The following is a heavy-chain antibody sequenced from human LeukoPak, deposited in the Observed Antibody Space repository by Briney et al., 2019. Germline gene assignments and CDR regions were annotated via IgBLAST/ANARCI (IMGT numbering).Heavy chain of an antibody. CDR1: GYTFTSYG. J-gene: IGHJ6*02. D-gene: IGHD1-26*01. CDR2: ISAYNGNT. Sequence: GASVKVSCKASGYTFTSYGISWVRQAPGQGLEWMGWISAYNGNTNYAQKLQGRVTMTTDTSTSTAYMELRSLRSDDTAVYYCARDSRVWGYYYYALNVWGQGTTVTVSS. CDR3: ARDSRVWGYYYYALNV. V-gene: IGHV1-18*01.